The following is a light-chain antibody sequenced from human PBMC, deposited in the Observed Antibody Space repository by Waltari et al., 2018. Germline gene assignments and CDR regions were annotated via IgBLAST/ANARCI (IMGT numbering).Light chain of an antibody. CDR2: VNSDGSH. J-gene: IGLJ3*02. CDR1: GEYSAYT. V-gene: IGLV4-69*01. CDR3: QTWGMNIQV. Sequence: QLVLTQSPSASASLGASVKLTCTLTGEYSAYTIAWHQLQPEKGPRYLRHVNSDGSHDKADGIPERFSGSSAGAERYLIISRLQSDDEADYFCQTWGMNIQVFGGGTRLTVL.